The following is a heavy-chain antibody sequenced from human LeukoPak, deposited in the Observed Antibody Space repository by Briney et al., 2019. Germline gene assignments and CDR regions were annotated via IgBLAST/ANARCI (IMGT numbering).Heavy chain of an antibody. Sequence: GESLKISGKGSGSSFTSYWIGWVRRMPGKGLGWMGIIYPGDSDTRYSPSFQGQVTISADKSISTAYLQWSSLKASDTAMYYCARNHDSGYYYLDWFDPWGQGTLVTVSS. CDR3: ARNHDSGYYYLDWFDP. V-gene: IGHV5-51*01. J-gene: IGHJ5*02. D-gene: IGHD3-22*01. CDR2: IYPGDSDT. CDR1: GSSFTSYW.